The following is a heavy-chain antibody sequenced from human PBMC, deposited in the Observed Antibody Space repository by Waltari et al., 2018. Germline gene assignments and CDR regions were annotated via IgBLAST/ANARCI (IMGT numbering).Heavy chain of an antibody. J-gene: IGHJ6*02. D-gene: IGHD5-18*01. CDR2: IYSGGST. CDR3: ARAIARIQLWLDGMDV. Sequence: EVQLVESGGGLVQPGGSLRLSCAASGFTVSSNYMSWVRQAPGKGLEWVSVIYSGGSTYYADSVKGRVTISRDNSKNTLYLQMNSLRAEDTAVYYCARAIARIQLWLDGMDVWGQGTTVTVSS. V-gene: IGHV3-66*02. CDR1: GFTVSSNY.